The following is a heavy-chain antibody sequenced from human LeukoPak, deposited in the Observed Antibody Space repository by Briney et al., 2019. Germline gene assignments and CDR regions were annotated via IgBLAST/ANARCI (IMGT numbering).Heavy chain of an antibody. J-gene: IGHJ4*02. V-gene: IGHV3-23*01. CDR2: ISGSGGST. CDR3: ARGGTMVRGVHEDY. Sequence: GGSLRLSCAASGFTFSSYGMSWVRQAPGKGLEWVSAISGSGGSTYYADSVKGRFTISRDNSKNTLYLQMNSLRAEDTAVYYCARGGTMVRGVHEDYWGQGTLVTVSS. CDR1: GFTFSSYG. D-gene: IGHD3-10*01.